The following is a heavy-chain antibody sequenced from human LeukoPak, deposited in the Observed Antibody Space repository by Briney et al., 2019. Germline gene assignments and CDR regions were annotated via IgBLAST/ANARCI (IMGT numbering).Heavy chain of an antibody. V-gene: IGHV1-18*01. J-gene: IGHJ3*02. Sequence: ASVRLSCKASGYTFTSYGISWVRQAPGQGLEWMGWISAYNGNTNYAQKLQGRVTMTTDTSTSTAYMELRSLRSDDTAVYYCLGGATDDTFDIWGQGAIVTVSP. CDR1: GYTFTSYG. CDR2: ISAYNGNT. D-gene: IGHD1-26*01. CDR3: LGGATDDTFDI.